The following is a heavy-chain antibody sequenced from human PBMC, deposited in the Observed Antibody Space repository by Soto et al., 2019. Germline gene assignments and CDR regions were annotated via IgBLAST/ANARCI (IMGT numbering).Heavy chain of an antibody. V-gene: IGHV1-69*13. CDR1: GGTFSSYA. Sequence: ASVKVSCKASGGTFSSYAISWVRQAPGQGLEWMGGIIPIFGTANYAQKFQGRVTITADESTSTAYMELSSLRSEDTVVYYCARDVSGYSSSWYPSYFDYWGQGTLVTVSS. J-gene: IGHJ4*02. D-gene: IGHD6-13*01. CDR3: ARDVSGYSSSWYPSYFDY. CDR2: IIPIFGTA.